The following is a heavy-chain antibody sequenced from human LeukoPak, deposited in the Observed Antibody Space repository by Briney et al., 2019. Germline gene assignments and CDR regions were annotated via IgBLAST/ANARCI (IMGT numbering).Heavy chain of an antibody. D-gene: IGHD3-10*01. CDR3: ARRAPYYGSGSYNAFDI. CDR2: ISGSSYYI. CDR1: GFTFSSYS. Sequence: GGSLRLSCAASGFTFSSYSMYWVRQAPGKGLEWVSSISGSSYYIYYADSVKGRFTISRDNAKNSLYLQMNSLRAEDTAVYYCARRAPYYGSGSYNAFDIWGQGTMVTVSS. J-gene: IGHJ3*02. V-gene: IGHV3-21*01.